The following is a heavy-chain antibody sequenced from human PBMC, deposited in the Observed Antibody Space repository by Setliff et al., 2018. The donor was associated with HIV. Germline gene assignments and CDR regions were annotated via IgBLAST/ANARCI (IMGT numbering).Heavy chain of an antibody. CDR2: IYYSGRT. J-gene: IGHJ4*02. V-gene: IGHV4-31*03. CDR1: GDSITSGGFY. Sequence: SETLSLTCTVSGDSITSGGFYCNWFRQHPGKGLEWIGWIYYSGRTKYNPSLESRVTISVDTSKNQFSLKLSSVTAADTAVYYCAKDAFPVSNTWYGGIDCWGQGTLVTVSS. D-gene: IGHD6-13*01. CDR3: AKDAFPVSNTWYGGIDC.